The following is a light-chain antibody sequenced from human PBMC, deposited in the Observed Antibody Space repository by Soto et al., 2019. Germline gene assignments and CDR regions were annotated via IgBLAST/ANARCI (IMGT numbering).Light chain of an antibody. V-gene: IGKV3-11*01. Sequence: EIVLTQSPATLSLSPGERATLSCRASQSVSSYLAWYQQKPGQAPRLLIYDASNRATGVPARFSGSGSGTDSTLTISSLEPEDFAVYYCQQRYNLITFGQGTRLEIK. CDR3: QQRYNLIT. CDR1: QSVSSY. J-gene: IGKJ5*01. CDR2: DAS.